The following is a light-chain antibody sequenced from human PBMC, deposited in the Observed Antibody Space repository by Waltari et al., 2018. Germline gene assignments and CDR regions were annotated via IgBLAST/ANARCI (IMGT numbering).Light chain of an antibody. CDR2: LGS. CDR3: MQALQTPT. Sequence: DIVMTQSPLSLPVTPGAPASISCRSSHSLLHSNGYNYLDWYLQKPGQSPQLLIYLGSNRASGVPDRFSGSGSGTDFTLQISRVEAEDVGVYYCMQALQTPTFGGGTKVEIK. CDR1: HSLLHSNGYNY. J-gene: IGKJ4*01. V-gene: IGKV2-28*01.